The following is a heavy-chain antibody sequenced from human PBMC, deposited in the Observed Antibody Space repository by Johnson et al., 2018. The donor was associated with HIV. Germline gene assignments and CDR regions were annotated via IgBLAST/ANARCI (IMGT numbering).Heavy chain of an antibody. CDR1: GFTFSSYA. CDR2: ASGSGGTT. V-gene: IGHV3-23*04. Sequence: VLLVESGGGLVQPGGSLRLSCAASGFTFSSYAVSWVRQAPGKGLEWVSGASGSGGTTYYADSVKGRFTISRDNARDTLYLQMNSLRAEDTAVYYCAKSDVVVIPEGAFDIWGQGKWSPSLQ. CDR3: AKSDVVVIPEGAFDI. D-gene: IGHD2-21*01. J-gene: IGHJ3*02.